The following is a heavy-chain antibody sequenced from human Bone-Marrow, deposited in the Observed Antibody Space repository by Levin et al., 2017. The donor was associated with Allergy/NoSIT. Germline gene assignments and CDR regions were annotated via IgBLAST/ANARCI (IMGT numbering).Heavy chain of an antibody. D-gene: IGHD5-12*01. Sequence: SETLSLTCTVSGDSMKSDDYFWGWIRQPPGRGLEWIGNIYFSGRTYYNTSLKNRVTISVDTSKNTFFVKMTSVTASDTAVYFFSGHQFSVARYDSWFDPWGQGTLVTVSS. CDR2: IYFSGRT. J-gene: IGHJ5*02. CDR1: GDSMKSDDYF. V-gene: IGHV4-39*01. CDR3: SGHQFSVARYDSWFDP.